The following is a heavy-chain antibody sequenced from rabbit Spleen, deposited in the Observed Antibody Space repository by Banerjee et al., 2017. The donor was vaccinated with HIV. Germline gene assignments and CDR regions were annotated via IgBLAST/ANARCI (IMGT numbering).Heavy chain of an antibody. CDR1: GVSFSSSSY. CDR2: IDSGSSGFT. Sequence: QSLEESGGDLVRPGASLTLTCTASGVSFSSSSYICWVRQAPGKGLEWIACIDSGSSGFTYFATWAKGRFTISKTSSTTVTLHMTSLTAADTATYFCARDSSSSFSSYGMDLWGQGTLVTVS. V-gene: IGHV1S40*01. CDR3: ARDSSSSFSSYGMDL. J-gene: IGHJ6*01. D-gene: IGHD1-1*01.